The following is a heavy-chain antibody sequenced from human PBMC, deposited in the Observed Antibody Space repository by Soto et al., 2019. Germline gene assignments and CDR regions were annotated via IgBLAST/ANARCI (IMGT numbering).Heavy chain of an antibody. Sequence: QVQLVESGGGVVQPGRSLRLSCAASGFSFSSYGIHWVRQAPGKGLEWVAVIWSDGSREYHADSVKGRFTISRDNSKNTVYLQMDSLRAEDTAVYYCARLYCGSNCYQCRIGFDIWGQGTMVTVSS. CDR2: IWSDGSRE. V-gene: IGHV3-33*01. D-gene: IGHD2-21*01. CDR1: GFSFSSYG. CDR3: ARLYCGSNCYQCRIGFDI. J-gene: IGHJ3*02.